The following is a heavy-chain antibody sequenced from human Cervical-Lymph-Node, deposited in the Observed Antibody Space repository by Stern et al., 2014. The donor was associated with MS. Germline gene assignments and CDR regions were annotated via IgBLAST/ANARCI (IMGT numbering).Heavy chain of an antibody. Sequence: DQLVESGGALVQPGGSLRLSCAASGFTFRSYSMNWVRQAPGQGLELVSYISYSSSDIHYADSVKGRFTISRDNAKNSLFLQMNSLRAEDTAVYYCARILRNSREDGWGQGTLVTVSS. J-gene: IGHJ4*02. CDR3: ARILRNSREDG. CDR1: GFTFRSYS. V-gene: IGHV3-48*01. D-gene: IGHD4-23*01. CDR2: ISYSSSDI.